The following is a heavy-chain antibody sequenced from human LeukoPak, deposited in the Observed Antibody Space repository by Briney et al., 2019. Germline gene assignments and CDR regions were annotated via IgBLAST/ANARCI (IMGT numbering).Heavy chain of an antibody. CDR2: INHSGST. CDR3: ASTPELYYYDSSAPFDY. J-gene: IGHJ4*02. V-gene: IGHV4-38-2*02. CDR1: GYSISSGYY. D-gene: IGHD3-22*01. Sequence: SETLSLTCTVSGYSISSGYYWSWIRQPPGKGLEWIGEINHSGSTNYNPSLKSRVTISVDTSKNQFSLKLSSVTAADTAVYYCASTPELYYYDSSAPFDYWGQGTLVTVSS.